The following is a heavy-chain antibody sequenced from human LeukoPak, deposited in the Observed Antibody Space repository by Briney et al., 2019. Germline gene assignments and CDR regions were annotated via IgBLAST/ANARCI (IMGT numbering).Heavy chain of an antibody. V-gene: IGHV4-31*03. D-gene: IGHD3-22*01. CDR3: ARDSSGYAYFDH. CDR1: GGSISSGGYY. CDR2: IFTGGST. J-gene: IGHJ4*02. Sequence: SETLSLTCTVSGGSISSGGYYWSWIRQHPGKGLEWIGYIFTGGSTYYNPSLKSRVTISVDTSKNQFSLKMSSVTAADTAVYYCARDSSGYAYFDHWGQGTLVTVSS.